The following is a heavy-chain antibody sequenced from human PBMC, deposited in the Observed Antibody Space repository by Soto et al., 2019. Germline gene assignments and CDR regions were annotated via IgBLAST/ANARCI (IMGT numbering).Heavy chain of an antibody. D-gene: IGHD6-19*01. CDR3: ARLSSSGWPIDS. CDR2: TYYSENT. J-gene: IGHJ4*02. Sequence: SETLSLTCTVSGGSISSGGYYWNWIRQHPGKGLEWIGYTYYSENTYYNPSLNSRITISADTSKNQFSLKLSSVTAADTAVYYCARLSSSGWPIDSWGQGTLVTVSS. V-gene: IGHV4-31*03. CDR1: GGSISSGGYY.